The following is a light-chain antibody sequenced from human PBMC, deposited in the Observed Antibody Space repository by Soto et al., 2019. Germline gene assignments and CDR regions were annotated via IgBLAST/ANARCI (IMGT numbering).Light chain of an antibody. CDR2: GAS. Sequence: EIVLTQSPGTLSLSPGEGATLSCRASQSVFNNYLAWYQQKPGQAPRLLISGASSRATGIPDRFSGSGSGTDFTLTISSLQSEDFAVYSCQQYSKWPLTFGGGTKVEIK. CDR3: QQYSKWPLT. CDR1: QSVFNNY. V-gene: IGKV3-20*01. J-gene: IGKJ4*01.